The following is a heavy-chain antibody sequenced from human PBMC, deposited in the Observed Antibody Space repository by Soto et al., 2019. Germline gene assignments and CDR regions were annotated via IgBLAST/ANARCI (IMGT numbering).Heavy chain of an antibody. CDR2: VYYTGDT. J-gene: IGHJ6*02. Sequence: QVQLQQSGPRLVKPSETLSLTCTVSSGPDRSHNWGWIRQPPGRGLGWIGYVYYTGDTAYNPSLRRRVTISADTSTNDISLTLNSLTAADTAVYYCVRQGIDYLHGLVDVWGQGTTVSVSS. CDR1: SGPDRSHN. CDR3: VRQGIDYLHGLVDV. V-gene: IGHV4-59*08. D-gene: IGHD4-17*01.